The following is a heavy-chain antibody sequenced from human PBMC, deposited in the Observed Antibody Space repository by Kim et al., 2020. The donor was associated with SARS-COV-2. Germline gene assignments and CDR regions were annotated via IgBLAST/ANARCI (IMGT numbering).Heavy chain of an antibody. V-gene: IGHV4-39*01. CDR1: GGSISSSSYY. Sequence: SETLSLTCTVSGGSISSSSYYWGWIRQPPGKGLEWIGSIYYSGSTYYNPSLKSRVTISVDTSKNQFSLKLSSVTAADTAVYYCAGDIKWELQDYFDYWGQGTLVTVSS. CDR2: IYYSGST. J-gene: IGHJ4*02. D-gene: IGHD1-26*01. CDR3: AGDIKWELQDYFDY.